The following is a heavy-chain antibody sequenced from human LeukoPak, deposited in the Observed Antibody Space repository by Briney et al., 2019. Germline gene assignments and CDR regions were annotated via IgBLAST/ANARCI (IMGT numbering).Heavy chain of an antibody. CDR3: AREGCSSTSCYDP. CDR1: GFTFSSYE. J-gene: IGHJ5*02. Sequence: GGSLRLSCAASGFTFSSYEMNWVRQAPGKGLEWVSYISCSATTIYYADSVKGRFTISRDNAKNSLYLQMNSLRAEDTAVYYCAREGCSSTSCYDPWGQGTLVTVSS. D-gene: IGHD2-2*01. CDR2: ISCSATTI. V-gene: IGHV3-48*03.